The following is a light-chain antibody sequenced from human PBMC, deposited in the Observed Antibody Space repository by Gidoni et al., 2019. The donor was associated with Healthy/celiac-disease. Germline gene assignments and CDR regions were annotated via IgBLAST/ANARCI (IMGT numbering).Light chain of an antibody. CDR3: QQYNNWPYT. CDR2: GAS. Sequence: EIVMTQSSATLSVSPGERATLSCRVSQSVSSNLAWYQQKPGQAPRLLIYGASTRATGIPARFSGSGSGTEFTLTISSLQSEDFAVYYCQQYNNWPYTFGQGTKLEIK. V-gene: IGKV3-15*01. CDR1: QSVSSN. J-gene: IGKJ2*01.